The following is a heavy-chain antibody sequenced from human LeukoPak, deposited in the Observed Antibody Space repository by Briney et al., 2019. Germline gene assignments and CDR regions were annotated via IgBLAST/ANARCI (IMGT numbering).Heavy chain of an antibody. D-gene: IGHD3-16*01. CDR1: GYTFTSYN. Sequence: ASVKVSCKTSGYTFTSYNMHWVRLAPRQGLEWMGVVNPSSGDTSYEQKFQGRVTMTRDTSTNTVYMELSSLRSEDTAVYYCARRSVTFSFDYWGQGTLVTVSS. CDR3: ARRSVTFSFDY. V-gene: IGHV1-46*01. CDR2: VNPSSGDT. J-gene: IGHJ4*02.